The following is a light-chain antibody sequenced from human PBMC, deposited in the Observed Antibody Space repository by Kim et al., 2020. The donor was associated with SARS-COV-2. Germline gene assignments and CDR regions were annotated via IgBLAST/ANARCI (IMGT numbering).Light chain of an antibody. Sequence: VALGQTARISCGRNNIGSKNVHWYQQKPGQAPVLVIYRNSNRPSGIPERFSGSNSENTATLTISRAQAGDEADYYCQVWDSSTAVVFGGGTQLTVL. J-gene: IGLJ2*01. CDR2: RNS. V-gene: IGLV3-9*01. CDR3: QVWDSSTAVV. CDR1: NIGSKN.